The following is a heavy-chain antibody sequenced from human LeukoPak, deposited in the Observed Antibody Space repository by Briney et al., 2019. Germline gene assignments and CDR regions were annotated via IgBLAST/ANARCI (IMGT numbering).Heavy chain of an antibody. Sequence: GGSLRLSCAVSGFTFENYWMDWVRQAPGKGLERVAVISYDGSNKYYADSVKGRFTISRDNSKNTLYLQMNSLRAEDTAVYYCAKAGYSSGWYGGYFDYWGQGTLVTVSS. CDR3: AKAGYSSGWYGGYFDY. CDR2: ISYDGSNK. D-gene: IGHD6-19*01. CDR1: GFTFENYW. V-gene: IGHV3-30*18. J-gene: IGHJ4*02.